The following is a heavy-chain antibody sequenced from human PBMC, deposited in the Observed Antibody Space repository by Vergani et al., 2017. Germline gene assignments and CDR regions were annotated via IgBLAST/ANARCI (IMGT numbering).Heavy chain of an antibody. J-gene: IGHJ5*02. V-gene: IGHV4-59*02. D-gene: IGHD6-13*01. CDR2: LSTTGGS. CDR1: GVSVTDYT. Sequence: QAQLQESGPGLVKPSETLSLTCHVFGVSVTDYTCNWIRQAPGKGLELIGSLSTTGGSTHASHNPSLKSRVSISVDTSKSQFSLRLTSVTAAASAIYYCAGDTHSWQRADRWGQGLLVSVSS. CDR3: AGDTHSWQRADR.